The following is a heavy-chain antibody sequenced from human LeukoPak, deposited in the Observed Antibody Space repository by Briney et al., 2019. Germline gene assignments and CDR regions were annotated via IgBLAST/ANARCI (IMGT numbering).Heavy chain of an antibody. CDR3: ARLGYGSGSRYYYYYYYMDV. CDR1: GGSFSGYY. CDR2: INHSGST. D-gene: IGHD3-10*01. Sequence: PSETLSLTCAVYGGSFSGYYWSWIRQPPGKGLEWIGEINHSGSTNYNPSLKSRVTISVDTSKNQFSLKLSSVTAADTAVYYCARLGYGSGSRYYYYYYYMDVWGKGTTVTVSS. V-gene: IGHV4-34*01. J-gene: IGHJ6*03.